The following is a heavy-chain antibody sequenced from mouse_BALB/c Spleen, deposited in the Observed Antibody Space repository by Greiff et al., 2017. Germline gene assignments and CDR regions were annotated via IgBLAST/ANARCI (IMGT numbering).Heavy chain of an antibody. D-gene: IGHD2-4*01. V-gene: IGHV3-6*02. CDR3: ASERDYDGLAY. CDR1: GYSITSGYY. Sequence: DVKLQESGPGLVKPSQSLSLTCPVTGYSITSGYYWNWIRQFPGNKLVWMGYISYDGSNNYNPSLKNRISITRDTSKNQFFLKLNSVTTEDTATYYSASERDYDGLAYGGQGTLVTVSA. J-gene: IGHJ3*01. CDR2: ISYDGSN.